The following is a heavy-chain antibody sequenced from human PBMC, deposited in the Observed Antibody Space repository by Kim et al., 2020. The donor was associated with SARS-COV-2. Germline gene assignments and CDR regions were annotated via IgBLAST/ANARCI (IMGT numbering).Heavy chain of an antibody. D-gene: IGHD5-12*01. J-gene: IGHJ4*02. CDR3: TTRYATFDY. CDR2: AT. V-gene: IGHV3-73*01. Sequence: ATEYAASVKGRFTISRDDSKNTAYLQMNSLKTEDTAVYYCTTRYATFDYWGQGTLVTVSS.